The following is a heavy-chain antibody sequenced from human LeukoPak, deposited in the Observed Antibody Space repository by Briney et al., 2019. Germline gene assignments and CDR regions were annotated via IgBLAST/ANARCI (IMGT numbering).Heavy chain of an antibody. Sequence: SETLSLTCSVSRASISSTNYNWGWIRQPPGKGLEWIGSIYHSGSTYYNPSLKSRVTISVDTSKNQFSLKLSSVTAADTAVYYCARVLGSSPPLWGQGTLVTVSS. CDR2: IYHSGST. J-gene: IGHJ4*02. CDR1: RASISSTNYN. CDR3: ARVLGSSPPL. D-gene: IGHD3-10*01. V-gene: IGHV4-39*07.